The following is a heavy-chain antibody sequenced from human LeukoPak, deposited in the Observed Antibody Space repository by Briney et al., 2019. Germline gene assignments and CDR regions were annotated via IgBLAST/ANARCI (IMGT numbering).Heavy chain of an antibody. D-gene: IGHD3-16*01. V-gene: IGHV3-21*01. CDR2: ISSSSSYI. CDR3: ARDSGDLHDYVWGSYPNWFDP. Sequence: GGSLRLSCAASGFTFSSYSMNWVRQAPGKGLEWVSSISSSSSYIYYADSVKGRFTISRDNAKNSLYLQMNSLRAEDTAVYYCARDSGDLHDYVWGSYPNWFDPWGQGTLVTVSS. J-gene: IGHJ5*02. CDR1: GFTFSSYS.